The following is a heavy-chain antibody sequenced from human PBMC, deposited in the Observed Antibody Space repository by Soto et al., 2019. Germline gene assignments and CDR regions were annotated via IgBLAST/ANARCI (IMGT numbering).Heavy chain of an antibody. CDR2: ISNSGGST. D-gene: IGHD3-10*01. J-gene: IGHJ4*02. Sequence: DVQVLESGGGLVQPGGSLRLSCAASGFTFSNYGMSWVRQAPGKGLEWVSSISNSGGSTYYADSVKGRFTISRDTSKNTLYLQMDSLRDEDTAIYYCAKTSYQITMIRGVVYFDYWGQGTLVTVSS. V-gene: IGHV3-23*01. CDR3: AKTSYQITMIRGVVYFDY. CDR1: GFTFSNYG.